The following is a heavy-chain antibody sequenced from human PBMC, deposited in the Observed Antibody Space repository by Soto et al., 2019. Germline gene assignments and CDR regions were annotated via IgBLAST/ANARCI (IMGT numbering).Heavy chain of an antibody. D-gene: IGHD6-13*01. CDR2: INSDGSSI. CDR1: GFTFSSYW. J-gene: IGHJ6*02. Sequence: GGSLRLSCAASGFTFSSYWMHWVRQVPGKGLVWVSRINSDGSSITYADSVKGRFTISRDNAKNTLCLQMNSLRAEDTAVYYCAIGIAAGGMDVWGQGTTVTVSS. CDR3: AIGIAAGGMDV. V-gene: IGHV3-74*01.